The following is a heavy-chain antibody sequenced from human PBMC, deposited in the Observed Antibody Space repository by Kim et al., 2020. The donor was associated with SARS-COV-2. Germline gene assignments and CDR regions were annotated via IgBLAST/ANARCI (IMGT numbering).Heavy chain of an antibody. V-gene: IGHV3-33*01. J-gene: IGHJ4*02. CDR3: ARESIAAADRWVYYFDY. CDR1: GFTFSSYG. D-gene: IGHD6-13*01. Sequence: GGSLRLSCAASGFTFSSYGMHWVRQAPGKGLEWVAVIWYDGSNKYYADSVKGRFTISRDNSKNTLYLQMNSLRAEDTAVYYCARESIAAADRWVYYFDYWGQGTLVTVSS. CDR2: IWYDGSNK.